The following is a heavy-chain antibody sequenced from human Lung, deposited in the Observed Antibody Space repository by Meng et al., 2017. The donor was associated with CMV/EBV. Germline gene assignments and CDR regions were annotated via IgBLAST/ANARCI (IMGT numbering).Heavy chain of an antibody. Sequence: SETLSLXCTVSGGSVTGSDYWNWLRQPPGKGLEWIGYISYIGSTNYNRSLKSRVTISLDTSKNQFSLKLTSVTAADTAIFYCARDRLEHNAFDMWGQGKMVXVSS. J-gene: IGHJ3*02. CDR3: ARDRLEHNAFDM. CDR1: GGSVTGSDY. CDR2: ISYIGST. V-gene: IGHV4-61*01. D-gene: IGHD1/OR15-1a*01.